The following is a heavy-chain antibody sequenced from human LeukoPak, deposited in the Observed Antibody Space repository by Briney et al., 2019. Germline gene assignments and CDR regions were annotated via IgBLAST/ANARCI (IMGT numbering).Heavy chain of an antibody. V-gene: IGHV1-24*01. J-gene: IGHJ4*02. D-gene: IGHD3-9*01. CDR1: GYTLTELS. Sequence: ALVKVSCKVSGYTLTELSMHWVRQIPGKGLEWVGGFDPEDGGTLYAQKFQGRVTMTEDSSTDTASMELSSLRSEDTAVYYCASLTNPLYDLLTGDRHFDYWGQGTLVTVSS. CDR3: ASLTNPLYDLLTGDRHFDY. CDR2: FDPEDGGT.